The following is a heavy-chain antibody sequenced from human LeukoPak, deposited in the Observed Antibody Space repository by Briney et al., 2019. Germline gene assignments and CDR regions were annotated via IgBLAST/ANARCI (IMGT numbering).Heavy chain of an antibody. CDR1: GFTFDHYT. D-gene: IGHD3-10*01. J-gene: IGHJ4*02. CDR2: ITRDGGST. Sequence: GGSLRLSCAASGFTFDHYTMHWAREAPGKGLEWVSLITRDGGSTYYADSVKGRFTISRDNSKNTLYLQMNSLRAEDTAVYYCGSQWVGGLWPDYWGQGTLVTVSS. V-gene: IGHV3-43*01. CDR3: GSQWVGGLWPDY.